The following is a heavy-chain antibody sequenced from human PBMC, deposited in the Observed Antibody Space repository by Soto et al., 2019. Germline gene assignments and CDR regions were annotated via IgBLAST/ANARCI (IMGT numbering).Heavy chain of an antibody. D-gene: IGHD7-27*01. J-gene: IGHJ3*01. CDR3: ARLGASRTLV. V-gene: IGHV4-59*01. CDR2: VYYTGDT. CDR1: GGSINSYY. Sequence: SETLSLTCNVSGGSINSYYWSWIRQAPGKGLEWIGYVYYTGDTNYNPSLKSRVTISVDPSKSQFSLKLNSVTAADTAVYFCARLGASRTLVWGQGTMVT.